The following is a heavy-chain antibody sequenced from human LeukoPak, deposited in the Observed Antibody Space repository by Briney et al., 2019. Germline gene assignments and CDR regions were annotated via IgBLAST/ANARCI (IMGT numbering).Heavy chain of an antibody. V-gene: IGHV3-48*01. CDR2: ISSGSTTI. J-gene: IGHJ4*02. CDR1: GFTFSTYS. Sequence: PGGSLRLSCADSGFTFSTYSMNWVRQAPGKGLEWVSYISSGSTTIYYADSVKGRFTISRDNAKNSLCLQMNSLRAEDTAVYYCARGRDTSGHYYGYWGQGTLVTVSS. CDR3: ARGRDTSGHYYGY. D-gene: IGHD3-22*01.